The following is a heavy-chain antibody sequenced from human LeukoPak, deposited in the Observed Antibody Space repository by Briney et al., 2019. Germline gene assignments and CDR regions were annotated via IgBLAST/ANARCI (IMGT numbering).Heavy chain of an antibody. Sequence: SETPSLTCTVSGGSISSYYWSWIRQPPGKGLEWIGYIYYSGSTNYNPSLKSRVTISVDTSKNQFSLKLSSVTAADTAVYYCASMHCSGGSCYFDYWGQGTLVTVSS. V-gene: IGHV4-59*01. CDR1: GGSISSYY. CDR3: ASMHCSGGSCYFDY. D-gene: IGHD2-15*01. J-gene: IGHJ4*02. CDR2: IYYSGST.